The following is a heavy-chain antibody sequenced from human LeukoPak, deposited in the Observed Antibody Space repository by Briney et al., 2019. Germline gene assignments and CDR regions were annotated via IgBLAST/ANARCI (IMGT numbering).Heavy chain of an antibody. V-gene: IGHV4-39*01. CDR2: IYYSGST. J-gene: IGHJ4*02. D-gene: IGHD3-10*01. Sequence: SETLSLTCTVSGGSISSSSYYWGWIRQPPGKGLEWIGSIYYSGSTYYNPSLESRVTISVDTSKNQFSLKLSSVTAADTAVYYCASLYGSGSYYPKPDYWGQGTLVTVSS. CDR1: GGSISSSSYY. CDR3: ASLYGSGSYYPKPDY.